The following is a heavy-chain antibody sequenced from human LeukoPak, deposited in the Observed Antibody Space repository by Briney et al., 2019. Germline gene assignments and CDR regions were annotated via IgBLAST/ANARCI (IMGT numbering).Heavy chain of an antibody. CDR2: ISAGGGTI. CDR1: GLTFSSYA. CDR3: ARQYSSWYWFDP. Sequence: GGSLRLSCAASGLTFSSYAISWVRQAPGKGLEWVSTISAGGGTIYYADSVKGRFTISRDNSKNTLYLQMNSLRAEDTAIYYCARQYSSWYWFDPWGQGTLVTVSS. D-gene: IGHD6-13*01. J-gene: IGHJ5*02. V-gene: IGHV3-23*01.